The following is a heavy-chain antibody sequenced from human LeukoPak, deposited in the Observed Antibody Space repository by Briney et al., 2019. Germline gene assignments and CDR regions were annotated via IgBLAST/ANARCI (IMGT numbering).Heavy chain of an antibody. J-gene: IGHJ6*03. Sequence: ASVKVSCKASGYTFTSYGISWVRQAPGQGLEWMGWINPNSGGTNYAQKFQGRVTMTRDTSISTAYMELSRLRSDDTAVYYCAREARFGEDYYYYMDVWGKGTTVTVSS. D-gene: IGHD3-10*01. CDR2: INPNSGGT. CDR1: GYTFTSYG. CDR3: AREARFGEDYYYYMDV. V-gene: IGHV1-2*02.